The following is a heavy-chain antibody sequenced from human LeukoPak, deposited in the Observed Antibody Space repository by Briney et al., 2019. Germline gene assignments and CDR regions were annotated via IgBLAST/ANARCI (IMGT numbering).Heavy chain of an antibody. V-gene: IGHV4-39*01. Sequence: SETLSLTCTVSGGSISSSSYSWGWIRQPPGKGLEWIGSIYYSGSTYYNPSLKSRVTISVDTSKNQFSLKLSSVTAADTAVYYCASYLQLAFDYWGQGILVTVSS. CDR2: IYYSGST. CDR1: GGSISSSSYS. D-gene: IGHD5-18*01. J-gene: IGHJ4*02. CDR3: ASYLQLAFDY.